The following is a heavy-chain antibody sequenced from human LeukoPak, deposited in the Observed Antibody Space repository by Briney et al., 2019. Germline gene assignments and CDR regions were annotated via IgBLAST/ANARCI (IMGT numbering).Heavy chain of an antibody. Sequence: PSETLSLTCAVYGGSFSGYYWSWICQPPGKGLEWIGEINHSGSTNYNPSLKSRVTISVDTSKNQFSLKLSSVTAADTAVYYCARGRRREIVGATSYYYYYGMDVWGQGTTVTVSS. V-gene: IGHV4-34*01. CDR2: INHSGST. CDR1: GGSFSGYY. D-gene: IGHD1-26*01. J-gene: IGHJ6*02. CDR3: ARGRRREIVGATSYYYYYGMDV.